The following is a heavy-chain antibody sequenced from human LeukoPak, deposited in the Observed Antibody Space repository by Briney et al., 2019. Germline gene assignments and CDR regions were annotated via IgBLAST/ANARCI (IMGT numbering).Heavy chain of an antibody. D-gene: IGHD3-10*01. CDR3: ARLHYYGSGIDWFDP. Sequence: SETLSLTCTVSGGSISSYYWSWIRQPPGKGLEWIGYVYYSGSTNYNPSLKSRVTISVDTSKNQFSLKLSSVTAADTAVYYCARLHYYGSGIDWFDPWGQGTLVTVSS. CDR2: VYYSGST. V-gene: IGHV4-59*08. CDR1: GGSISSYY. J-gene: IGHJ5*02.